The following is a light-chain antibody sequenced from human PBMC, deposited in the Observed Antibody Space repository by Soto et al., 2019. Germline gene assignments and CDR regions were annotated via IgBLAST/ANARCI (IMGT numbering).Light chain of an antibody. J-gene: IGKJ2*01. CDR1: QSVTSSY. CDR2: GAS. V-gene: IGKV3-20*01. CDR3: QQYGSSPYT. Sequence: EIVFTQSPGTLSFYPGERATLSCRASQSVTSSYLAWYQHKRGQAPRLLIYGASSRATGIPDRFSGSGSGPDFTLTISRLEPEDFAVYYCQQYGSSPYTFGQGTKVDIK.